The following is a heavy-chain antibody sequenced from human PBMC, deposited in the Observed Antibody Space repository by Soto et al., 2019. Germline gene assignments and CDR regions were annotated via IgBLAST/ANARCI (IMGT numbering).Heavy chain of an antibody. CDR1: GGSFSGYY. J-gene: IGHJ4*02. Sequence: QVQLQQWGAGLLKPSETLSLTCAVYGGSFSGYYWSWIRQPPGKGLEWIGEINHSGSTNYNPSLKSRVTISVDTSKNQFSLKLSSVTAADTAVYYCARRYYDSSGYLLDYWGQGTLVTVSS. D-gene: IGHD3-22*01. V-gene: IGHV4-34*01. CDR2: INHSGST. CDR3: ARRYYDSSGYLLDY.